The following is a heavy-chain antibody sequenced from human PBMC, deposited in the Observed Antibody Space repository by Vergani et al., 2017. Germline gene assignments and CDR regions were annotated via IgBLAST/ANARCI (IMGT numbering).Heavy chain of an antibody. D-gene: IGHD7-27*01. CDR3: ARADPLGIHAVNI. J-gene: IGHJ3*02. CDR2: INPDSGGT. CDR1: GYTFTGYY. V-gene: IGHV1-2*06. Sequence: QVQLVQSGAEVKKPGASVKVSCKTSGYTFTGYYMHWVRQAPGQGLEWMGRINPDSGGTNYARKFQGRVIMARDTSISTAYMELSRLRSDDTAVYFCARADPLGIHAVNIWGQGTMVTVSS.